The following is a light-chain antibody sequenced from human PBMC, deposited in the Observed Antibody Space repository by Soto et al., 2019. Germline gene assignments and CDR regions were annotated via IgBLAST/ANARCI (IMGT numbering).Light chain of an antibody. J-gene: IGKJ1*01. CDR1: QGITKS. CDR2: AAS. CDR3: QKYNSAPRT. V-gene: IGKV1-27*01. Sequence: DIQMTQSPSSLSASVGDRVTITCRASQGITKSLAWYQQKSGKVPKLLIYAASTLQSGVPSRFSGSGSGTDLHLTISRLHPEDVATYYCQKYNSAPRTFGQGTKVEIK.